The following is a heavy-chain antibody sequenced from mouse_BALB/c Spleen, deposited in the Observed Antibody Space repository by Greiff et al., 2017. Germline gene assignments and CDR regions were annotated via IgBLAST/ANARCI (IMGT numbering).Heavy chain of an antibody. CDR1: GFTFTDYY. CDR3: ARDANGNSYHAMDY. J-gene: IGHJ4*01. V-gene: IGHV7-3*02. Sequence: DVMLVESGGGLVQPGGSLRLSCATSGFTFTDYYMRWVRQTPGKALEWLGFIRNKANGYTTEYSASVKGRFTISRDNSQSILYLQMNTLRAEDSATYYCARDANGNSYHAMDYWGQGTSVTVSS. CDR2: IRNKANGYTT. D-gene: IGHD1-1*01.